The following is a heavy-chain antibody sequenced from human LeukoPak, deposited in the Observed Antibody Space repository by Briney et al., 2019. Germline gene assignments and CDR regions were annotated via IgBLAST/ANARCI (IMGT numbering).Heavy chain of an antibody. J-gene: IGHJ4*02. D-gene: IGHD5-12*01. CDR2: ISYDGSNK. V-gene: IGHV3-30*18. Sequence: GGSLRLSCATSGFTFSNAWMSWVRQAPGKGLEWVAVISYDGSNKYYADSVKGRFTISRDNSKNTLYLQMNSLRAEDTAVYYCANGMKWLPGYWGQGTLVTVSS. CDR1: GFTFSNAW. CDR3: ANGMKWLPGY.